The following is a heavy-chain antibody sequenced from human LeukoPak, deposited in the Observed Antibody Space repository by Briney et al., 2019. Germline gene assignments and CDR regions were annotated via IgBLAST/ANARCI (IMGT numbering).Heavy chain of an antibody. CDR1: GGSFSGYY. Sequence: PSEALSLTCAVYGGSFSGYYWSWIRQPPGKGLEWIGEINHSGSTNYNPSLKSRVTISVDTSKNQFSLKLSSVTAADTAVYYCARGFGSYSSSWSWGYWGQGTLVTVSS. CDR3: ARGFGSYSSSWSWGY. D-gene: IGHD6-13*01. V-gene: IGHV4-34*01. CDR2: INHSGST. J-gene: IGHJ4*02.